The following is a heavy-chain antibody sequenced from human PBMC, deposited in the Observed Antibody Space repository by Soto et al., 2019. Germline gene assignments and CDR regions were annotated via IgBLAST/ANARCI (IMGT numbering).Heavy chain of an antibody. D-gene: IGHD3-3*01. CDR3: ARERGRDFWSGEGGMDV. CDR1: GGSISSGDYY. V-gene: IGHV4-30-4*01. Sequence: SETMSLTCTVSGGSISSGDYYWSWIRQPPGKGLEWIGYIYYSGSTYYNPPLKSRVTISVDTSKNQFSLKLSSVTAADTAVYYCARERGRDFWSGEGGMDVWGQGTTVTVSS. J-gene: IGHJ6*02. CDR2: IYYSGST.